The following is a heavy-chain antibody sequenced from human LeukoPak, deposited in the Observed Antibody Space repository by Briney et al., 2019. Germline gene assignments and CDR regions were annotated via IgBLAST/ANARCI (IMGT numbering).Heavy chain of an antibody. CDR2: ISSSGSAI. V-gene: IGHV3-11*04. CDR1: GFTFSDYY. D-gene: IGHD2-21*02. Sequence: GGSLRLSCGGSGFTFSDYYMSWIRQAPGKGLEWLSYISSSGSAIYYAASVKGRFTISRDNAKNSLFLQMNSLRAEDTAVYYCTSPHCGGDCPIDYWGQGTLVTVSS. J-gene: IGHJ4*02. CDR3: TSPHCGGDCPIDY.